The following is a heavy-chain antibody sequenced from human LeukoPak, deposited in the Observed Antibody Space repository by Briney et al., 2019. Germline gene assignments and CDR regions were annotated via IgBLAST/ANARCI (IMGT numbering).Heavy chain of an antibody. Sequence: GGSLRLSCAASGFTFSSYGMHWVRQAPGKGLEWVAVISYDGSNKYYADSVKGRFTISRDNSKNTLYLQMNSLRAEDTAVYYCAREVVTLDYYYYGMDVWGQGTTVTVSS. CDR2: ISYDGSNK. D-gene: IGHD3-22*01. CDR3: AREVVTLDYYYYGMDV. V-gene: IGHV3-30*03. J-gene: IGHJ6*02. CDR1: GFTFSSYG.